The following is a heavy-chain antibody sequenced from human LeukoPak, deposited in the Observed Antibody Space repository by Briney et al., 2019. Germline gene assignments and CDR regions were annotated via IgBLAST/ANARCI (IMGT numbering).Heavy chain of an antibody. CDR3: AGDSDGGRGAHLY. D-gene: IGHD3-16*01. Sequence: ASVKVSCKASGGTFSSYAISWVRQAPGQGLEWMGGIIPIFGTANYAQKFQGRVTITTDESTSTAYMELSSLRSEDTAVYYCAGDSDGGRGAHLYWGQGTLVTVSS. V-gene: IGHV1-69*05. CDR2: IIPIFGTA. CDR1: GGTFSSYA. J-gene: IGHJ4*02.